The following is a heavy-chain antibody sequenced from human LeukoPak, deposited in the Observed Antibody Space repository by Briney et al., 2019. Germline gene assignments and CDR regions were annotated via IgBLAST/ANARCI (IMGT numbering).Heavy chain of an antibody. V-gene: IGHV3-21*01. CDR1: GFTFSSYS. CDR3: ARDLDYGDNY. D-gene: IGHD4-17*01. J-gene: IGHJ4*02. Sequence: GGSLRLSCAASGFTFSSYSMNCVRPAPGKGLEWVSSISSSSSYIYYADSVKGRFTISRDNAKNSLYLQMNSLRAEDTAVYYCARDLDYGDNYWGQGTLVTVSS. CDR2: ISSSSSYI.